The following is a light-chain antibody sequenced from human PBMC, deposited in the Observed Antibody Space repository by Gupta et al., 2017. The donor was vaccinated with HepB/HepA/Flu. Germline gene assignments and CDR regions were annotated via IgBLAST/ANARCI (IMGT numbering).Light chain of an antibody. CDR3: QQYHNWPPLT. CDR2: AAS. J-gene: IGKJ4*01. Sequence: EIVMTQSPVTLSVSPGERATLSCRASQTIKSNLAWYQQRPGQAPRLLIYAASTRATGIPARFSGSGSGTDFTLTINGRQSEDFAAYYCQQYHNWPPLTFGGGTKVEMK. CDR1: QTIKSN. V-gene: IGKV3-15*01.